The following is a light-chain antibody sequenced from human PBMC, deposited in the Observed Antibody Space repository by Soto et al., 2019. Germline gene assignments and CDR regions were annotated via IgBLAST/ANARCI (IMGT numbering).Light chain of an antibody. CDR1: QVISDY. CDR3: QNYNSAPLT. V-gene: IGKV1-27*01. CDR2: TAS. J-gene: IGKJ4*01. Sequence: DIQMTQSPSSLSASVGDRVTITCRARQVISDYLAWYQQRPGKVPKLLIYTASTLQSGVPSRFSGSGSGTDFTLTISRLQPEDVATYYCQNYNSAPLTFGGGTKVEIK.